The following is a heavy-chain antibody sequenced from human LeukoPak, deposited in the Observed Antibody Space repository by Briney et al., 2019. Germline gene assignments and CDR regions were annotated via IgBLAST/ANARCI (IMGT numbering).Heavy chain of an antibody. V-gene: IGHV1-2*02. CDR2: INPNSGGT. D-gene: IGHD6-6*01. Sequence: ASVKFSCKASGYTFTGYYMHWVRQAPGQGLEWMGWINPNSGGTNYAQKFQGRVTMTRDTSISTAYMELSRLRSDDTAVYYCARMGGYSSSSSPGYYWGQGTLVTVSS. CDR3: ARMGGYSSSSSPGYY. J-gene: IGHJ4*02. CDR1: GYTFTGYY.